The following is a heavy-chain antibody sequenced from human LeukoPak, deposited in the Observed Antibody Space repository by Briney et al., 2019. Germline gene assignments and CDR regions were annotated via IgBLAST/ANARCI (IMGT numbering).Heavy chain of an antibody. D-gene: IGHD6-13*01. Sequence: GGSLRLSCAASGFTVSSNYMSWVRQAPGKGLERVSVIYSGGSTYYADSVKGRFTISRDNSKNTLYLQMNSLRAEDTAVYYCARERDSSSWYKYYYYYGMDVWGQGTTVTVSS. CDR1: GFTVSSNY. J-gene: IGHJ6*02. CDR3: ARERDSSSWYKYYYYYGMDV. V-gene: IGHV3-66*02. CDR2: IYSGGST.